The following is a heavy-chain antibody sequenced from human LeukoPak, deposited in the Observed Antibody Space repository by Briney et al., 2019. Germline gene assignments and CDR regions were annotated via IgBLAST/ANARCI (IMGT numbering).Heavy chain of an antibody. J-gene: IGHJ4*02. Sequence: GGSLRLSCAASGLTFSTYPMTWVRQAPGKGLEWVSAISNSGVTTYYADSVKGRFTVSRDNSRNTLYLQLNSLRAEDTAVYYCAKDRGYWGQGTLVTVSS. CDR3: AKDRGY. CDR2: ISNSGVTT. V-gene: IGHV3-23*01. CDR1: GLTFSTYP.